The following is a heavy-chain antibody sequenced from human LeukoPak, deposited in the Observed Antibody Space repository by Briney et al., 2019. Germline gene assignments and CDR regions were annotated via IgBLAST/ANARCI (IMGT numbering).Heavy chain of an antibody. CDR3: ASNYGSGSYVVNFDC. Sequence: GGSLRLSCAASGFTFSSYWMSWVRQAPGKGLEWVANIKQDGSEKYYVDTVKGRFTISRDNAKNSLYLQMNSLRAEDTAVYYCASNYGSGSYVVNFDCWGQGTLVTVSS. J-gene: IGHJ4*02. CDR1: GFTFSSYW. V-gene: IGHV3-7*01. D-gene: IGHD3-10*01. CDR2: IKQDGSEK.